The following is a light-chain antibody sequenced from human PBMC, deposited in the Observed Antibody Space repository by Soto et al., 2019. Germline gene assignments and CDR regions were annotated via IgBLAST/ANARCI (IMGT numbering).Light chain of an antibody. V-gene: IGLV2-11*01. J-gene: IGLJ1*01. CDR1: SSDVGAHNY. Sequence: QSALTQPRSVSGSPGQSVTISCTGTSSDVGAHNYVSWYQQHPGKAPKLMIYDVNKRPSGVPDRFSGSKSGNTASLTISGLQAEDEADYYCGSYGVISVFGTGTKLTVL. CDR3: GSYGVISV. CDR2: DVN.